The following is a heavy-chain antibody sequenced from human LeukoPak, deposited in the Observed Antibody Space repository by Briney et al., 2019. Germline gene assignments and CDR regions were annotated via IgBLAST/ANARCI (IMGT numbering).Heavy chain of an antibody. CDR1: GFTFSSYA. CDR3: AKGPLAYYYYSSGYYFDY. V-gene: IGHV3-23*01. D-gene: IGHD3-22*01. Sequence: GGSLSLSCAASGFTFSSYAMSWVRQAPGKGLEGVSAISGSGGSKYYADSVQGGLTISRDNSKNTLYLQMNSLRAEDTAVYYCAKGPLAYYYYSSGYYFDYWGQGTLVTVSS. CDR2: ISGSGGSK. J-gene: IGHJ4*02.